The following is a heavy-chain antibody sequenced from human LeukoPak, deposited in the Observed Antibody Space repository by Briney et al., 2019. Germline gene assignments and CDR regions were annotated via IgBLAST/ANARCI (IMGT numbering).Heavy chain of an antibody. J-gene: IGHJ3*02. CDR3: AREFLPAEHAFDI. CDR1: GVSFSGYY. V-gene: IGHV4-4*07. Sequence: NSSETLSLTCAVYGVSFSGYYWSWIRQTPGKGLEWIGRIYTSGSTNYNPSLKSRVTMSVDTSKNQFSLKLSSVTAADTAVYYCAREFLPAEHAFDIWGQGTMVTVSS. D-gene: IGHD2-2*01. CDR2: IYTSGST.